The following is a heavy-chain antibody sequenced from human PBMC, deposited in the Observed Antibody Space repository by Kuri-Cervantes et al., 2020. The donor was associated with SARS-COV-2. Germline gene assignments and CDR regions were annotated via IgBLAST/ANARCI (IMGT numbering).Heavy chain of an antibody. D-gene: IGHD2-21*02. CDR2: IIPIFGTA. J-gene: IGHJ3*02. CDR1: GGTFSSYA. Sequence: SVKVSCKASGGTFSSYAISWVRQAPGQGLEWMGGIIPIFGTANYAQKFQGRVTMTRDTSISTVYMELNSLRSEDSAIYYCARDNGDWTPDGFDIWGQGTMVTVSS. V-gene: IGHV1-69*05. CDR3: ARDNGDWTPDGFDI.